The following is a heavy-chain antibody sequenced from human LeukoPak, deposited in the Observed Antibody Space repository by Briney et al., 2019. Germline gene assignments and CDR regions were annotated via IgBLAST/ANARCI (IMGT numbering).Heavy chain of an antibody. Sequence: GGSLRLSCAASGFTFSSYGMHWVRQAPGKGLEWVAVISYDGSNKYYADSVKGRFTISRDNSKNTLYLQMNSLRAEDTAVYYCANSIAAAGFWGQGTLATVSS. D-gene: IGHD6-13*01. V-gene: IGHV3-30*18. CDR3: ANSIAAAGF. CDR1: GFTFSSYG. J-gene: IGHJ4*02. CDR2: ISYDGSNK.